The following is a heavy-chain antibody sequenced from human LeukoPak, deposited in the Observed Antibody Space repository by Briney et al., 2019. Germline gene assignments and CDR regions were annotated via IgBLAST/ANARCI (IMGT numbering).Heavy chain of an antibody. CDR1: GFTFSSYA. CDR2: ISGSGGST. CDR3: AKDPSLGDRAI. J-gene: IGHJ3*02. D-gene: IGHD3-3*01. V-gene: IGHV3-23*01. Sequence: GGSLRLSCSASGFTFSSYAMSWVRQAPGKGLEWVSAISGSGGSTYYADSVKGRFTISRDNSKNTLYLQMNSLRAEDTAVYYCAKDPSLGDRAIWGQGTMVTVSS.